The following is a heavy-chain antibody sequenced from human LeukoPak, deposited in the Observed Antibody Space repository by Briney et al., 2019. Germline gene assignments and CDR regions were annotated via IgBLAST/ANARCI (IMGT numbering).Heavy chain of an antibody. J-gene: IGHJ4*02. D-gene: IGHD3-3*01. CDR1: GFSFSSYS. V-gene: IGHV3-30*02. CDR3: AKDARDRLRFLEWSSFDY. Sequence: GGSLRLSCAASGFSFSSYSMNWVRQAPGKGLEWVAFIRYDGSNKYYADSVKGRFTISRDNSKNTLYLQMNSLRAEDTAVYYCAKDARDRLRFLEWSSFDYWGQGTLVTVSS. CDR2: IRYDGSNK.